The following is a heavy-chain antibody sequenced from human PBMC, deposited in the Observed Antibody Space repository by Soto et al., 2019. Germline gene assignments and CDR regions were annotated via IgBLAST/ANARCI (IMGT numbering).Heavy chain of an antibody. CDR1: GFTFSSYW. CDR3: AIIDSSGYYESYGMDV. Sequence: PGGSLRLSCAASGFTFSSYWMHWVRQAPGRWLVWVSRINSDGSSTSYADSVKGRFTISRDNAKNTLYLQMNSLRAEDTAVYYCAIIDSSGYYESYGMDVWGQGXTVTVSS. V-gene: IGHV3-74*01. D-gene: IGHD3-22*01. J-gene: IGHJ6*02. CDR2: INSDGSST.